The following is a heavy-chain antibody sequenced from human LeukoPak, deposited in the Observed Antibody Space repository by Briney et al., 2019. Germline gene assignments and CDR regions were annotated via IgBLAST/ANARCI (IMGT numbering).Heavy chain of an antibody. CDR1: GGSMSTYY. J-gene: IGHJ4*02. V-gene: IGHV4-59*08. Sequence: PSETLSLTCTVSGGSMSTYYWSWTRQPPGKGLEWIGYIYYSGSTNYNPSLKSRVTISVDTSKNQFSLRLSSVTAADTAVYYCARLGGGSYPPFDYWGQGTLVTVSS. D-gene: IGHD1-26*01. CDR3: ARLGGGSYPPFDY. CDR2: IYYSGST.